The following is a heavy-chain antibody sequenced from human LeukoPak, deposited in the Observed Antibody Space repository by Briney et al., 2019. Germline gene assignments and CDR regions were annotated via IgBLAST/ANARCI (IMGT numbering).Heavy chain of an antibody. V-gene: IGHV4-59*08. CDR1: GGSISSYY. CDR2: IYCSGST. J-gene: IGHJ4*02. D-gene: IGHD3-9*01. CDR3: ARHGNDILTGIFDY. Sequence: SETLSLTCTVSGGSISSYYWSWIRQPPGKGLEWIGYIYCSGSTNYNPSLKSRVTISVDTSKNQFSLKLSSVTAADTAVYYCARHGNDILTGIFDYWGQGTLVTVSS.